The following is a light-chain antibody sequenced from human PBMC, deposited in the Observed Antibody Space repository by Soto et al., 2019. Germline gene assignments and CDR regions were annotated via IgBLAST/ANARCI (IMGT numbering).Light chain of an antibody. CDR1: QRVLHPTGINY. V-gene: IGKV4-1*01. CDR3: QHHYIPLPYT. J-gene: IGKJ2*01. CDR2: WAS. Sequence: DIVMTQSPDSLAVFLGETATINCRSVQRVLHPTGINYLAWYQLKPGQPPKVLIYWASTRATGVPDRISGSGSGNDVSLPLISLQAEDVAVEFCQHHYIPLPYTFGQGTKLEIK.